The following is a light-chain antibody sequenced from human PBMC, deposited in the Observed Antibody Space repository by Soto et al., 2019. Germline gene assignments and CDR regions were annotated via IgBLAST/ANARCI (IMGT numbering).Light chain of an antibody. V-gene: IGKV3-20*01. CDR3: QQYGSSPLT. CDR2: GAS. CDR1: QSVSSSY. Sequence: EIVLTQSPGTLSLSPGERATLSCRASQSVSSSYLAWYQQKPGQAPRLLIYGASSRATGIPDRFSGSVSGTDFTLTISRLEPEAFAGYYCQQYGSSPLTFGGGTKVEIK. J-gene: IGKJ4*01.